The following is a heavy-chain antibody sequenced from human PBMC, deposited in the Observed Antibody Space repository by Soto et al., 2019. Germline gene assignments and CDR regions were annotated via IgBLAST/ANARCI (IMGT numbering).Heavy chain of an antibody. D-gene: IGHD6-13*01. CDR3: ARVLRIAALRPHWFDP. J-gene: IGHJ5*02. V-gene: IGHV4-30-4*01. CDR2: IYYSGST. Sequence: SETLSLPCTVSGCSISSGDYYWSWIRQPPGKGLEWIGYIYYSGSTYYNPSLKSRVTISVDTSKNQFSLKLSSVTAADTAVYYCARVLRIAALRPHWFDPWGQGTLVTVSS. CDR1: GCSISSGDYY.